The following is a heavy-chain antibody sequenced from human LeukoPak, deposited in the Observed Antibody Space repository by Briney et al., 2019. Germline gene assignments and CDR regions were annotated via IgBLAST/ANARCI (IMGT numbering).Heavy chain of an antibody. J-gene: IGHJ4*02. Sequence: KPGGSLRLSCAASGFTFSSYSMNWVRQAPGKGLEWVSSISSSSSYIYYADSVKGRFTISRDNAKNSLYLQMNSLRAEDTAVYYCASGGSYCSSTSCYAEYYFDYWGQGTLVTVSS. CDR2: ISSSSSYI. V-gene: IGHV3-21*01. D-gene: IGHD2-2*01. CDR3: ASGGSYCSSTSCYAEYYFDY. CDR1: GFTFSSYS.